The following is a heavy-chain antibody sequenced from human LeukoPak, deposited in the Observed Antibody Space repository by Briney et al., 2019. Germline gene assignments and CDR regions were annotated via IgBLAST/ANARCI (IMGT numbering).Heavy chain of an antibody. CDR2: IYYSGTT. Sequence: SENLSLICTVSGGSISSYYWSWIRQPPGKGLEWIGYIYYSGTTNYNPSLKSRVTLSIDTSKNQFSLKLSSVTAADTAVYYCASLPLSSSSWHLDYWGQGTLVIVSS. D-gene: IGHD6-13*01. V-gene: IGHV4-59*01. CDR1: GGSISSYY. J-gene: IGHJ4*02. CDR3: ASLPLSSSSWHLDY.